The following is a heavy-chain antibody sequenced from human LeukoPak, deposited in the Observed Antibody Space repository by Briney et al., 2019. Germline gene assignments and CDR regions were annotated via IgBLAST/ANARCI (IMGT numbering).Heavy chain of an antibody. CDR1: GGSISSGGYY. J-gene: IGHJ4*02. CDR3: ASFQIAPKAFDY. V-gene: IGHV4-30-2*01. Sequence: PSETLSLTCTVSGGSISSGGYYWSWIRQPPGKGLEWIGYIYHSGSTYYNPSLKSRVTISVDRSKNQFSLKLSSVTAADTAVYYCASFQIAPKAFDYWGQGTLVTVSS. D-gene: IGHD6-13*01. CDR2: IYHSGST.